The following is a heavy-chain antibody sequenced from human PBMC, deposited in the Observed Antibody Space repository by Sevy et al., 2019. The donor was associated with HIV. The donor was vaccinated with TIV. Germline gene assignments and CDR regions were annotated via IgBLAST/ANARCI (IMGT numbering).Heavy chain of an antibody. CDR3: ASRDRAAGHFDY. CDR1: GFTFSSTW. D-gene: IGHD6-25*01. V-gene: IGHV3-7*03. CDR2: IKQDGSGK. J-gene: IGHJ4*02. Sequence: GGSLRLSCAASGFTFSSTWMSWVRQAPGKGLEWVASIKQDGSGKYYVDSVKGRFTISRDNAKNSLFLLMNSLRGEDTAVYYCASRDRAAGHFDYWGQGTLVTVSS.